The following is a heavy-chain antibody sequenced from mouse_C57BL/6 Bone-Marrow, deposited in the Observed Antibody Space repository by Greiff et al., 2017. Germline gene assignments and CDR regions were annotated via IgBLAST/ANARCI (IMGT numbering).Heavy chain of an antibody. CDR1: GFTFSSYT. J-gene: IGHJ2*01. CDR2: ISGGGGNT. D-gene: IGHD2-4*01. V-gene: IGHV5-9*01. Sequence: EVKLMESGGGLVKPGGSLKLSCAASGFTFSSYTMSWVRQTPEKRLEWVATISGGGGNTYYPDSVKGRFTISRDNAKNTLYLQMSSLRSEDKALYYCARHDYDFDYWGQGTTLTVSS. CDR3: ARHDYDFDY.